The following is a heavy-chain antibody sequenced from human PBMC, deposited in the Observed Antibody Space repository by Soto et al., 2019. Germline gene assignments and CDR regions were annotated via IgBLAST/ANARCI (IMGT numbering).Heavy chain of an antibody. D-gene: IGHD6-19*01. CDR3: ERDIRNIEVFVNSKYYYYGMDV. V-gene: IGHV3-33*01. Sequence: PGGSLRLSCAASGFTFSSYGMHWVRQAPGKGLEWVAVIWYDGSNKYYADSVKGRFTISRDNSKNTLYLQMNSLRAEDTAVYYCERDIRNIEVFVNSKYYYYGMDVWCQGITVTVS. CDR1: GFTFSSYG. J-gene: IGHJ6*02. CDR2: IWYDGSNK.